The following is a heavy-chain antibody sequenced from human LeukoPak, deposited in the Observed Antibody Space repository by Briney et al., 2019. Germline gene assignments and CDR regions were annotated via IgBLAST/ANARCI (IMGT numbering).Heavy chain of an antibody. V-gene: IGHV3-74*01. Sequence: GGSLRLSCEASGITFNIYWMHWIRQAPGKGLVWVSRINPDGTKTDYADSVKGRFTISRDNAKNTLYLQMNSLRAEDAAVYFCVNHDYADPYVGGGQGTLVTVSS. CDR1: GITFNIYW. J-gene: IGHJ4*02. CDR3: VNHDYADPYVG. D-gene: IGHD4-17*01. CDR2: INPDGTKT.